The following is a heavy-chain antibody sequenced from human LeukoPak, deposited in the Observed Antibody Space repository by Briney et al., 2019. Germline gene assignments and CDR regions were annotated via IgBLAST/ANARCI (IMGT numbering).Heavy chain of an antibody. D-gene: IGHD6-6*01. Sequence: SVKVSCKASGGTFSSYAISWVRQAPGQGLEWMGGIIPIFGTANYAQKFQGRVTITADESTSTAYMELSSLRSEDTAVYYCAREYSSSSVRFRAFDIWGQGTMVTVSS. CDR3: AREYSSSSVRFRAFDI. CDR2: IIPIFGTA. CDR1: GGTFSSYA. V-gene: IGHV1-69*13. J-gene: IGHJ3*02.